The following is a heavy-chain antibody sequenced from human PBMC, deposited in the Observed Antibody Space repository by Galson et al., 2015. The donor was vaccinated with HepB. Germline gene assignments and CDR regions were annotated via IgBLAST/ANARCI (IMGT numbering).Heavy chain of an antibody. CDR1: GFTFSSDW. J-gene: IGHJ3*02. V-gene: IGHV3-74*01. Sequence: SLILSCAASGFTFSSDWMHGVRQAPGKGLVWVSRSNSDGRSTSYADSVKGRFTISRDNAKNTLYLQMNSLRAEDTAVYYCARVPRRWLPSDAFDIWGQGTMVTVSS. CDR3: ARVPRRWLPSDAFDI. D-gene: IGHD5-12*01. CDR2: SNSDGRST.